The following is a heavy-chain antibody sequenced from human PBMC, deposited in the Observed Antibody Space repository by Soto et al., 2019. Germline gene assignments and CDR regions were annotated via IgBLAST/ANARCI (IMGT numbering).Heavy chain of an antibody. Sequence: GGSLRLSCAASGFTFSSYWMSWVRQAPGKGLEWVANIKQDGSEKYYVDSVKGRFTISRDNSKNTLYLQMNSLRAEDTAVYYCARGTAAGTYYFDYWGQGTLVTVSS. CDR1: GFTFSSYW. D-gene: IGHD2-2*01. CDR2: IKQDGSEK. J-gene: IGHJ4*02. V-gene: IGHV3-7*01. CDR3: ARGTAAGTYYFDY.